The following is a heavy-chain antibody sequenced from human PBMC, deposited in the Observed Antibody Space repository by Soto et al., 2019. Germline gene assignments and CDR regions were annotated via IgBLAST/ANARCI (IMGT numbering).Heavy chain of an antibody. Sequence: SDTLSLTCAVSGGSISSGGYSWTWIRPPPGKGLEWIGYIYYSGSTNYNPSLKGRVTISVDTSKNSLYLQMNSLRAGDTAVYYCARGDFWSGYLLDVWGQGTTVTVSS. CDR2: IYYSGST. J-gene: IGHJ6*02. CDR3: ARGDFWSGYLLDV. D-gene: IGHD3-3*01. CDR1: GGSISSGGYS. V-gene: IGHV4-30-2*01.